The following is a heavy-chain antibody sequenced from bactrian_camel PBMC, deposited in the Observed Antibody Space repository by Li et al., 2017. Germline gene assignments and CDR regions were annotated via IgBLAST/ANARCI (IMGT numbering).Heavy chain of an antibody. CDR2: INRLSLMGNT. V-gene: IGHV3S31*01. J-gene: IGHJ6*01. D-gene: IGHD2*01. CDR1: GYHSSNSF. CDR3: AVDGGYYSYKHWADFGY. Sequence: DVQLVESGGASVQPGGSLRLSCTASGYHSSNSFMAWFRQVPGMEREGVAAINRLSLMGNTYYADSVKDRFTISADNAKNTAYLEMNSLKSEDTALYYCAVDGGYYSYKHWADFGYWGQGTQVTVS.